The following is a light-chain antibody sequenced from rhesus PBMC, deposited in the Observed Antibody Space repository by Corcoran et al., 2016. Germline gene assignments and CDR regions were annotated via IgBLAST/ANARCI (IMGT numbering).Light chain of an antibody. Sequence: DIQMTQAPSSLSASVGDRVTITCRARQGISNWLAWYQQKPGKAPKLLISRASNLETGVPSRFSGRGSGTDFTLTISSLQPEDISTYYCRQHDTSPYSFGQGTKVEIK. CDR3: RQHDTSPYS. CDR2: RAS. J-gene: IGKJ2*01. V-gene: IGKV1-69*01. CDR1: QGISNW.